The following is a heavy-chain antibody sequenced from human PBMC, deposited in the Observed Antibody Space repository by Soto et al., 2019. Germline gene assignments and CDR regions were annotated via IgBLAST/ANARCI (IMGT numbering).Heavy chain of an antibody. CDR2: IDYNSNYM. V-gene: IGHV3-21*01. CDR3: AREGSCANYVCLPDY. D-gene: IGHD2-8*01. J-gene: IGHJ4*02. CDR1: GFTFSYSS. Sequence: GGSLRLSCAVSGFTFSYSSMAWVRQAPRKGLEWVSSIDYNSNYMFHADSVRGRFTISRDNARNSLYLQMHSLRAEDTAVYYCAREGSCANYVCLPDYWGQGTLVTVSS.